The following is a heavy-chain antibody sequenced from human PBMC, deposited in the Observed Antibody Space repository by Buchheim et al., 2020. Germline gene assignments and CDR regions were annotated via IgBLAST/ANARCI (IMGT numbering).Heavy chain of an antibody. Sequence: QVQLVESGGGVVQPGRSLRLSCAASGFTFSSYAMHWVRQAPGKGLEWVAVISYDGSNKYYADSVKGRFTISRDNSKDTLYLQMNSLRAEDTAVYYCARGLEELFRADTYGMDVWGKGTT. CDR2: ISYDGSNK. CDR3: ARGLEELFRADTYGMDV. CDR1: GFTFSSYA. D-gene: IGHD3-16*01. J-gene: IGHJ6*04. V-gene: IGHV3-30*04.